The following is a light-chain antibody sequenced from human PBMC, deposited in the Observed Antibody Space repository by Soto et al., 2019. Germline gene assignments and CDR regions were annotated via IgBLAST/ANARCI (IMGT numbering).Light chain of an antibody. CDR3: QLYNNWPPLT. V-gene: IGKV3-15*01. Sequence: EIVMTQSPATLSVSPGERATLSCRASQSISSNLAWYQQKPGQAPRLLIYGASTRATGIPARFSGSGSGTDFTLTISSLQSEDFAVYYCQLYNNWPPLTFGGGTKLEIK. CDR1: QSISSN. CDR2: GAS. J-gene: IGKJ4*01.